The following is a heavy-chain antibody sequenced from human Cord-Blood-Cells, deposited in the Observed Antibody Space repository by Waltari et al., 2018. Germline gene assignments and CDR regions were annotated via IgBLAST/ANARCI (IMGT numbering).Heavy chain of an antibody. CDR2: IYTSGST. D-gene: IGHD6-13*01. CDR1: GGSISRGRYY. Sequence: QVQLQESGPGLVKPSPTLSLTCTVSGGSISRGRYYWSWIRQPPGKGLEWIGYIYTSGSTNYNPSLKSRVTISVDTSKNQFSLKLSSVTAADTAVYYCARRIAAAGTIYYYGMDVWGQGTTVTVSS. J-gene: IGHJ6*02. V-gene: IGHV4-61*09. CDR3: ARRIAAAGTIYYYGMDV.